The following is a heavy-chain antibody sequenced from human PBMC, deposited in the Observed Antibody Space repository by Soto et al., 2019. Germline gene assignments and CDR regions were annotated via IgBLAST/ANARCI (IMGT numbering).Heavy chain of an antibody. D-gene: IGHD3-10*01. Sequence: ASVKVSCKASGYTFTSYYMHWVRQAPGQGLEWMGVINPSGGTTIDPQKFQGRVTVIRDTSTSTVYMELSSLRSDDTAVYYCARDWEFGYWGQGTLVTVSS. CDR1: GYTFTSYY. CDR3: ARDWEFGY. V-gene: IGHV1-46*01. J-gene: IGHJ4*02. CDR2: INPSGGTT.